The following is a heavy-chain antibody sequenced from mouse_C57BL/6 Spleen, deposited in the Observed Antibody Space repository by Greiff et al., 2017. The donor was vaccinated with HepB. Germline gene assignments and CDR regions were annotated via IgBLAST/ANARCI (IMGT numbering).Heavy chain of an antibody. CDR1: GYTFTDYY. D-gene: IGHD6-1*01. CDR2: INPNNGGT. Sequence: EVQLQQSGPELVKPGASVKISCKASGYTFTDYYMNWVKQSHGKSLEWIGDINPNNGGTSYNQKFKGKATLTVDKSSSTAYMELRSLTSEDSAVYYCARKGLSKDYFDYWGQGTTLTVSS. CDR3: ARKGLSKDYFDY. V-gene: IGHV1-26*01. J-gene: IGHJ2*01.